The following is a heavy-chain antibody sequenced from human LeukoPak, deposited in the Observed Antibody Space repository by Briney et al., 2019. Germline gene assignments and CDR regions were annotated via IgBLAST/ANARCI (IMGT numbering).Heavy chain of an antibody. Sequence: HAGGSLRLSCAASGFTVSSNYMSWVRQAPGKGLEWVSVIYSGGSTYYADSVKGRFTISRDISKNTLYLQMNSLRPEDTAVYYCTSRIAAAVTLGAFDVWGQGTMVPVSS. J-gene: IGHJ3*01. CDR3: TSRIAAAVTLGAFDV. CDR1: GFTVSSNY. D-gene: IGHD6-13*01. V-gene: IGHV3-66*02. CDR2: IYSGGST.